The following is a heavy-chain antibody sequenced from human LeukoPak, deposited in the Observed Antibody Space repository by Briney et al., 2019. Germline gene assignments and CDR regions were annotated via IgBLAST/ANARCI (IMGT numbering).Heavy chain of an antibody. J-gene: IGHJ4*02. D-gene: IGHD2-2*02. CDR1: GFTFSSYA. CDR3: AVLHDIVVVPAALRLPEVFDY. Sequence: GGSLRLPCAASGFTFSSYAMHWVRQAPGKGLEWVAVISYDGSNKYYADSVKGRFTISRDNSKNTLYLQMNSLRAEDTAVYYCAVLHDIVVVPAALRLPEVFDYWGQGTLVPVSS. V-gene: IGHV3-30*01. CDR2: ISYDGSNK.